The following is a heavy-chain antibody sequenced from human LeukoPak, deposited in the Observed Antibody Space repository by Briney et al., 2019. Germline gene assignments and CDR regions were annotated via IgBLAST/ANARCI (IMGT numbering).Heavy chain of an antibody. CDR3: ARGESGTEFVY. J-gene: IGHJ4*02. V-gene: IGHV3-20*04. Sequence: GGSLRLSCAASGFTFDDYGMSWVRQAPGKGLEWVSGINWNGGSTGYADSVKGRFTFSRDNAKNSLYLQMNSLRAEDTALYYCARGESGTEFVYWGQGTLVTVSS. D-gene: IGHD1-7*01. CDR1: GFTFDDYG. CDR2: INWNGGST.